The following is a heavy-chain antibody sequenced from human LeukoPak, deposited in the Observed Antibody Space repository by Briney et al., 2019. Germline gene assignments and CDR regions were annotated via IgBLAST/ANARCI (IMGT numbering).Heavy chain of an antibody. CDR1: GGSISSYY. J-gene: IGHJ5*02. CDR2: IYTSGTT. Sequence: SETLSLTCTVSGGSISSYYWSWLRQPAGKGLELLGRIYTSGTTNYNPSLKSRVTMSVDTSKNQFSLKLSSVTAADTAVYYCARAPTGTGGWNWFDPWGQGTLVTVSS. CDR3: ARAPTGTGGWNWFDP. D-gene: IGHD1-1*01. V-gene: IGHV4-4*07.